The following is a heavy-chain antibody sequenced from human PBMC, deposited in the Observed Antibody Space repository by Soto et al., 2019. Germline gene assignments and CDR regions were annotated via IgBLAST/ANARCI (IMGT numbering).Heavy chain of an antibody. V-gene: IGHV1-18*01. CDR1: GYTFTNYG. J-gene: IGHJ4*02. Sequence: QVQLMQSGAEVKKPGASVKVSCKASGYTFTNYGISWVRQAPGQGLEWMGWMNAYNGNTNYAQKVQGRVTMTTDASTNAADMELKSLRADDTAVYFWAKAQTPTESDHWGQGTRVSVSA. D-gene: IGHD4-4*01. CDR2: MNAYNGNT. CDR3: AKAQTPTESDH.